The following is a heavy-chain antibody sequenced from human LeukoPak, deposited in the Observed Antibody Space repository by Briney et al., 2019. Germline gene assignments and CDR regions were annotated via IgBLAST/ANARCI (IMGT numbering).Heavy chain of an antibody. Sequence: GASVKVSRKASGYTFTSYGISWVRQAPGQGLEWMGWISAYNGNTNYAQKLQGRVTMTTDTSTSTAYMELRSLGSDDTAVYYCARALYDSSGYYRDAFDIWGQGTMVTVSS. D-gene: IGHD3-22*01. CDR3: ARALYDSSGYYRDAFDI. V-gene: IGHV1-18*01. CDR1: GYTFTSYG. CDR2: ISAYNGNT. J-gene: IGHJ3*02.